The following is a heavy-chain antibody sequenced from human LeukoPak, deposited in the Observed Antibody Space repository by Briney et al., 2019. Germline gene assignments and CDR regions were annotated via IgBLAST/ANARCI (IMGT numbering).Heavy chain of an antibody. CDR2: IVVGSGNT. D-gene: IGHD1-20*01. V-gene: IGHV1-58*02. CDR1: GFTFTSSA. Sequence: SVKLSCTASGFTFTSSAMQWVRQPRGQRIEWIGWIVVGSGNTNYAQKFQERVTITRDMSTSTAYMELSSLRSEDTAVYYCAAAPKYNWNPNWFDPWGQGTLVTVSS. J-gene: IGHJ5*02. CDR3: AAAPKYNWNPNWFDP.